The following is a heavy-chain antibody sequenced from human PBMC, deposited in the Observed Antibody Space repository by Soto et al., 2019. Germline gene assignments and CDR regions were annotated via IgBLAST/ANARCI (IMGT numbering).Heavy chain of an antibody. CDR3: APLGVGAQDNS. J-gene: IGHJ4*02. CDR1: GFTFSTYG. CDR2: ISYDGSKK. Sequence: QVQLVESGGGVVQPGRSLRLSCAASGFTFSTYGMHWVRQAPGKGLEWVAAISYDGSKKYYADSVKGRFTISRDNSENTLYLQMNSLRAEDTAMYYCAPLGVGAQDNSWGQGTLVTVSS. D-gene: IGHD1-26*01. V-gene: IGHV3-30*03.